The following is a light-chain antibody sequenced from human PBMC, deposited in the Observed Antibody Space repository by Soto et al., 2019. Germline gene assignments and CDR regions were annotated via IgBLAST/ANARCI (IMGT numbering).Light chain of an antibody. CDR1: QSIDSW. V-gene: IGKV1-5*03. CDR3: QKYNSYSRT. J-gene: IGKJ1*01. Sequence: DIQMTQSPSTLSASIGDRVTITCRASQSIDSWLAWYQQKPGKAPKLLIYKASSLQTGVPSRFSGSGSGTEFPLTISSLQPDDFSTYYCQKYNSYSRTFGQGTKVEVK. CDR2: KAS.